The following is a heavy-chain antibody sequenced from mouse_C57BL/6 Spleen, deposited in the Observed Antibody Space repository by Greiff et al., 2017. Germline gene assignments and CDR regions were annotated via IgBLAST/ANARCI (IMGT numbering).Heavy chain of an antibody. CDR1: GYSITSGYY. D-gene: IGHD2-4*01. V-gene: IGHV3-6*01. Sequence: EVQLQQSGPGLVKPSQSLSLTCSVTGYSITSGYYWNWIRQFPGNKLEWMGYISYDGSNNYNPSLKNRISITRDTSKNQFFLKLNSVTTEDTATYYCARDYYDYDADYFDYWGQGTTLTVSS. CDR2: ISYDGSN. J-gene: IGHJ2*01. CDR3: ARDYYDYDADYFDY.